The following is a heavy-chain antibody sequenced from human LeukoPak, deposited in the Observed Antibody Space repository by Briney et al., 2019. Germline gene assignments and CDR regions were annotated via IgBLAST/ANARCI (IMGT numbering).Heavy chain of an antibody. V-gene: IGHV3-23*01. D-gene: IGHD6-13*01. CDR2: ISGSGGST. J-gene: IGHJ1*01. CDR3: AKEGLAAAVLVFTEAEYFQH. CDR1: GFTFSSYA. Sequence: PGGSLRLSCAASGFTFSSYAMSWVRQAPGKGLEWVSAISGSGGSTYYADSVKGRFTIFRDNSRNTLYLQMNSLRAEDTAVYYCAKEGLAAAVLVFTEAEYFQHWGQGTLVTVSS.